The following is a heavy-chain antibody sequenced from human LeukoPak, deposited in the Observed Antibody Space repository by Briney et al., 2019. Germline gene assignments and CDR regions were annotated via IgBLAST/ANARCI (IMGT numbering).Heavy chain of an antibody. Sequence: GGSLRLSCGASGFTFSTYAMTWVRQAPGKGLEWVSIIGGSDSRTYYADSVKGRFTISRDNSKNTLYLQMNSLRAEDTAVYYCAKDSSSYNWGYMDVWGKGTTVIVSS. V-gene: IGHV3-23*01. D-gene: IGHD1-20*01. J-gene: IGHJ6*03. CDR2: IGGSDSRT. CDR3: AKDSSSYNWGYMDV. CDR1: GFTFSTYA.